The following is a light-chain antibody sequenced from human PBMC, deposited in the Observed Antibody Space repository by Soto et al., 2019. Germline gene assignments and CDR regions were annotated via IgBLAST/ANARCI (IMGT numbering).Light chain of an antibody. CDR2: DAS. CDR3: PESYSTPRT. CDR1: QSVSSW. V-gene: IGKV1-5*01. J-gene: IGKJ1*01. Sequence: DIQLTQSPSTLSASIGDSATLTCRASQSVSSWMAWYQQKPGKAPKLLIYDASILESGVPSRFSGSGSGTDFTLTICTLQPEDFATYYCPESYSTPRTFGQGTKVDIK.